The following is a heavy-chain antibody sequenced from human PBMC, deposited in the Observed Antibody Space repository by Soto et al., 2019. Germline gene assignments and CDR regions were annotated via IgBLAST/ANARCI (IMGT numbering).Heavy chain of an antibody. V-gene: IGHV4-39*01. Sequence: QLQLQESGPGLVKPSETLSLTCTVSGGSISSSSYYWGWIRQPPGKGLEWIGSIYYSGSTYYNPSLKSRVTISVDTSKNQFSLKLSSVTAADTAVYYCARHRLWFGESEIYFDYWGQGTLVTVSS. CDR1: GGSISSSSYY. CDR2: IYYSGST. CDR3: ARHRLWFGESEIYFDY. J-gene: IGHJ4*02. D-gene: IGHD3-10*01.